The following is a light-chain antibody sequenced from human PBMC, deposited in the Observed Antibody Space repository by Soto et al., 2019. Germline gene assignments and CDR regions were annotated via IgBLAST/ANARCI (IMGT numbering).Light chain of an antibody. CDR3: LQDHNYPRT. V-gene: IGKV1-6*01. Sequence: AIQMTQSPSSLSASVGDRVTITCRASQDIRTELGWYQQKPGKAPKLLIYGASTLQSGVPSRFSGSGSGTDFTLTISSLQPEDFATYYCLQDHNYPRTFGQWTKVEI. CDR1: QDIRTE. J-gene: IGKJ1*01. CDR2: GAS.